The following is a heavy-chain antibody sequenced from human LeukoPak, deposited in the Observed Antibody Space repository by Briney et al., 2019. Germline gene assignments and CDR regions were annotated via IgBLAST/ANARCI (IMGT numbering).Heavy chain of an antibody. D-gene: IGHD1-26*01. CDR2: IYHSGST. V-gene: IGHV4-38-2*02. CDR3: ARDPSGTFDF. CDR1: GYSTSSGYY. J-gene: IGHJ4*02. Sequence: SETLSLTCTVSGYSTSSGYYWGWIRQPPGKGLEWIGSIYHSGSTYYNPSLKSRVTISVDTSKNQFSLKLSSVTAADTAVYYCARDPSGTFDFWGQGTLATVYS.